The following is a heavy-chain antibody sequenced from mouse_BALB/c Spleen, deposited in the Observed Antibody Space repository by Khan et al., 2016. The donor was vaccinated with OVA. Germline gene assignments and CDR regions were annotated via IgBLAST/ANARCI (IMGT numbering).Heavy chain of an antibody. CDR1: GYNFTDYY. Sequence: QVQLQQPGAELARPGASVKLSCKASGYNFTDYYIDWVKQRTGQGLEWIGKINPGSGNSYYNEKFKGKATLTADKSSNTAFVQLRSLTSDDSAFYFCALEWGALFAYWGPGTLVPVSA. CDR2: INPGSGNS. V-gene: IGHV1-77*01. J-gene: IGHJ3*01. CDR3: ALEWGALFAY.